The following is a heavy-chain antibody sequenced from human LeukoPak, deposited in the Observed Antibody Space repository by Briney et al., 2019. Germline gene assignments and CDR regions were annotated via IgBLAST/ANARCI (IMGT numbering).Heavy chain of an antibody. CDR1: GGTFSSYA. J-gene: IGHJ5*02. CDR2: IIPIFGIA. CDR3: ATGYSSSARCDP. D-gene: IGHD6-13*01. V-gene: IGHV1-69*04. Sequence: ASVKVSCKASGGTFSSYAISWVRQAPGQGLEWMGRIIPIFGIANYAQKFQGRVTITADKSTSTAYMELSSLRSEDTAVYYCATGYSSSARCDPWGQGTLVTVSS.